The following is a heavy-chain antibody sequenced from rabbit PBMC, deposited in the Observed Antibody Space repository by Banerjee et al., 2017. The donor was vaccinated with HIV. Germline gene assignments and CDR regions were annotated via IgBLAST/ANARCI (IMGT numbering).Heavy chain of an antibody. CDR1: GFSFSSNYY. Sequence: QSLEESGGDLVKPGASLTLTCTVSGFSFSSNYYMCWVRQAPGKGLEWIACIYTGSSDITWYASWAKGRFTISKTSSTTVTLQMTSLTAADTATYFCARRYASSSAWYLHLWGQGTLVT. CDR3: ARRYASSSAWYLHL. CDR2: IYTGSSDIT. V-gene: IGHV1S40*01. J-gene: IGHJ4*01. D-gene: IGHD1-1*01.